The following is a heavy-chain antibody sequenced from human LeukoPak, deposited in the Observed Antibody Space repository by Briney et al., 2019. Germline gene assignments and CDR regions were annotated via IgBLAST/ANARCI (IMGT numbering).Heavy chain of an antibody. V-gene: IGHV1-2*02. D-gene: IGHD1-26*01. Sequence: ASVKVSCKPSGYTFTDDDIHWVRQAPGQGLEWMGWISPDSDFTKYAQKFQDRVTLTRDTSISTVYMELSRLRSDDTAMYFCARDIGVWDEKTFDYWGQGTLVTVSS. CDR3: ARDIGVWDEKTFDY. CDR1: GYTFTDDD. CDR2: ISPDSDFT. J-gene: IGHJ4*02.